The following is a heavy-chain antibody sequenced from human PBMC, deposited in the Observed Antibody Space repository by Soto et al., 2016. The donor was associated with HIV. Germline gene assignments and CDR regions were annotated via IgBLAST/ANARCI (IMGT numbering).Heavy chain of an antibody. V-gene: IGHV3-30*04. CDR3: ASIPSGYYYYYNMDV. Sequence: VQLVESGGGVVQPGRSLRLSCAASGFTFSSYAMHWVRQAPGKGLEWVAVISYDGSNKYYADSVKGRFTISRDNSKNTLYLQMNSLRAEDTAVYYCASIPSGYYYYYNMDVWAKGPRSPSP. CDR1: GFTFSSYA. D-gene: IGHD3-3*01. CDR2: ISYDGSNK. J-gene: IGHJ6*02.